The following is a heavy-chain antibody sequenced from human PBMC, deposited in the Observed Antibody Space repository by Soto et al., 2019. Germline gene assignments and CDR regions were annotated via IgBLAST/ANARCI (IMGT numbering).Heavy chain of an antibody. Sequence: GGSLRLSCAASGFTFSSYAMHWVRQAPGKGLEWVAVISYDGSNKYYADSVKGRFTISRDNSKNTLYLQMNSLRAEDTAVYYCARDRNTYWYFDLWGRGTLVTVSS. CDR2: ISYDGSNK. CDR3: ARDRNTYWYFDL. J-gene: IGHJ2*01. V-gene: IGHV3-30-3*01. CDR1: GFTFSSYA. D-gene: IGHD4-4*01.